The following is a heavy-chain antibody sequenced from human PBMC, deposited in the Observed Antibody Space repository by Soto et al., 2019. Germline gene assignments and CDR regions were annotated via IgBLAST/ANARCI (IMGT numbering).Heavy chain of an antibody. D-gene: IGHD3-10*01. CDR1: GFTVSSNY. CDR2: IYSGGST. CDR3: ARDTGRYGSGKHGMDV. J-gene: IGHJ6*02. Sequence: EVQLVESGGGLIQPGGSLRLSCAASGFTVSSNYMSWVRQAPGKGLEWVSVIYSGGSTYYADSVKGRFTISRDNSRNALYLQMNSLRAEDTAVYYCARDTGRYGSGKHGMDVWGQGTTVTVSS. V-gene: IGHV3-53*01.